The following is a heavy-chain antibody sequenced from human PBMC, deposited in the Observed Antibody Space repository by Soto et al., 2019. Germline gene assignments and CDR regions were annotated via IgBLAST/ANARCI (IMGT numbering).Heavy chain of an antibody. CDR3: AKDLEGEYSSGWYPLYFQH. D-gene: IGHD6-19*01. Sequence: GGSLRLSCAASGFTFSSYAMSWVRQAPGKGLEWVSAISGSGGSTYYADSVKGRFTISRDNSKNTLYLQMNSLRAEDTAVYYSAKDLEGEYSSGWYPLYFQHWGQGTLVTVSS. CDR2: ISGSGGST. J-gene: IGHJ1*01. V-gene: IGHV3-23*01. CDR1: GFTFSSYA.